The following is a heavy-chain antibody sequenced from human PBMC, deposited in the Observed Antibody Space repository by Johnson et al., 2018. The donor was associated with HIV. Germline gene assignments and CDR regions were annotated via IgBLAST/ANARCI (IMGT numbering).Heavy chain of an antibody. V-gene: IGHV3-30*18. Sequence: QVQLVESGGGVVQPGRSLRLSCAASGFTFSSYVMHWVRQAPGNGLEWVTVISNERGDEYYADSVRGRFTISRDNLKSTLYLQMNSLRAEDTAVYYCAKEYYYDSSGCPDAFDIWGQGTMVTVSS. J-gene: IGHJ3*02. CDR1: GFTFSSYV. D-gene: IGHD3-22*01. CDR2: ISNERGDE. CDR3: AKEYYYDSSGCPDAFDI.